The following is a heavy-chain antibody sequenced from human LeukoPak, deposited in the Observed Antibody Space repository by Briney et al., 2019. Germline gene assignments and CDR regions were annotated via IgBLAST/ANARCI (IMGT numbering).Heavy chain of an antibody. V-gene: IGHV3-23*01. J-gene: IGHJ6*02. CDR1: GFTFSSYA. CDR2: ISGSGGST. CDR3: AKASIAAAGGMDV. Sequence: GGSLTLSCAASGFTFSSYAMSWVRQAPGKGLEWVSAISGSGGSTYYADSVKGRFTISRDNSRNTLYLQMNSLRAEDTAVYYCAKASIAAAGGMDVWGQGTTVTVSS. D-gene: IGHD6-13*01.